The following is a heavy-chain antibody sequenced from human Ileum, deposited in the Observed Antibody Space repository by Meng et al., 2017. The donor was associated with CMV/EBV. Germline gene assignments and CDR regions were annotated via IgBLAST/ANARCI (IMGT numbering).Heavy chain of an antibody. Sequence: QESGPGLGKPSDTLSLICTVSGDPMNDYFWTWIRQPAGKGLEWIGRIYSNGATNYNPSLQSRVTMSIDTSKNQFSLKVTSVTAADTAVYYCARWGSGMSPTADWFDPWGQGTLVTVSS. J-gene: IGHJ5*02. V-gene: IGHV4-4*07. CDR1: GDPMNDYF. CDR2: IYSNGAT. CDR3: ARWGSGMSPTADWFDP. D-gene: IGHD2-15*01.